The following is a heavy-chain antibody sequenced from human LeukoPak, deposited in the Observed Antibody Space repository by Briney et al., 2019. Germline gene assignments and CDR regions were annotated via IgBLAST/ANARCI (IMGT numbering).Heavy chain of an antibody. CDR3: ARGGSSWGGYFDY. Sequence: GEALKISLEGSGYSFTSYWIGWGRQMAGKGLGWMGIIYPGDSDTRYSPSFQGQVTISADKSISTAYLQWSSLKASDTAMYYCARGGSSWGGYFDYWGQGTLVTVSS. CDR1: GYSFTSYW. V-gene: IGHV5-51*01. CDR2: IYPGDSDT. J-gene: IGHJ4*02. D-gene: IGHD6-13*01.